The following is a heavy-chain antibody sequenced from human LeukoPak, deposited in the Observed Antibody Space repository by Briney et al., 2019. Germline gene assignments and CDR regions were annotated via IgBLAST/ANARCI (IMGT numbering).Heavy chain of an antibody. J-gene: IGHJ5*02. CDR2: INHSGST. CDR1: GGSFSGYY. Sequence: PSETLSLTCAVYGGSFSGYYWSWIRQPPGKGLEWIGEINHSGSTNYNPSLKSRVTISVDTSKNQFSLKLSSVTAADTAVYYCAAGILGYCSSTSCPFWFDPWGQGTLVTVSS. CDR3: AAGILGYCSSTSCPFWFDP. V-gene: IGHV4-34*01. D-gene: IGHD2-2*01.